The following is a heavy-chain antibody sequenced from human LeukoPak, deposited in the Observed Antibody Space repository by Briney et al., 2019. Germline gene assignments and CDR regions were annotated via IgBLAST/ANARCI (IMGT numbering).Heavy chain of an antibody. J-gene: IGHJ4*02. Sequence: SETLSLTCTVSGGSISSSRYYWGWIRQPPGKGLEWIGSIYYSGSTHYNPSLKSRVIISVDTSKNQFSLKLSSVTAADTAVYYYARRSDSGGYFEGDYWGQGTLVTVSS. D-gene: IGHD3-22*01. CDR3: ARRSDSGGYFEGDY. CDR2: IYYSGST. CDR1: GGSISSSRYY. V-gene: IGHV4-39*01.